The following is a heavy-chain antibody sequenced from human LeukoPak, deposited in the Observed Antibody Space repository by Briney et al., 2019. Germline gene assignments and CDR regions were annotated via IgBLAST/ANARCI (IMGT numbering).Heavy chain of an antibody. J-gene: IGHJ6*03. CDR1: GDSISTNY. D-gene: IGHD6-6*01. CDR2: IYYSGST. V-gene: IGHV4-59*01. CDR3: ARSRPWYMDV. Sequence: PSETLSLTCSVSGDSISTNYWSWLRQSPGKGLEWIGNIYYSGSTNYNPSLRSRVTISLDTSKNQFSLKVRSVTAADTAVYYCARSRPWYMDVWGKGTTVTVSS.